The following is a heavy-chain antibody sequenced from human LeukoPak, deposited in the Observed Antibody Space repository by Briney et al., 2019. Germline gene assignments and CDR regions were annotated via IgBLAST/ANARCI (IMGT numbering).Heavy chain of an antibody. D-gene: IGHD3-3*01. CDR2: IYYSGST. CDR3: ARPSYDFWSGYFAV. Sequence: SETLSLTCTVSGVSISSHYWIWLGQPPGKGLEWIGYIYYSGSTNYNPSLKSLVIITVDTSKTDFSLKLSSVTAADTAVYYCARPSYDFWSGYFAVWGKGTTVTVSS. CDR1: GVSISSHY. J-gene: IGHJ6*04. V-gene: IGHV4-59*11.